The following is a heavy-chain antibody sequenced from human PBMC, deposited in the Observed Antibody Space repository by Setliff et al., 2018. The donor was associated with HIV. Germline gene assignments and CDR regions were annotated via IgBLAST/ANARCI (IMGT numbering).Heavy chain of an antibody. CDR2: IKQDGSEK. V-gene: IGHV3-7*01. J-gene: IGHJ4*02. D-gene: IGHD3-3*01. CDR1: GFTFSSYW. Sequence: SCAASGFTFSSYWMSWVRQAPGKGLEWVANIKQDGSEKYYVDSVKGRFTISRDNAENSLYLQMTTLRVEDTAVYYCARDVSWRVRTYIDYWGQGALVTVSS. CDR3: ARDVSWRVRTYIDY.